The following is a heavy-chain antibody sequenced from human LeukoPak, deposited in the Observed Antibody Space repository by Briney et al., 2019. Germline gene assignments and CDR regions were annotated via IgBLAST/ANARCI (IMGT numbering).Heavy chain of an antibody. Sequence: SETLSLTCTVSGASITIGAESYHWGWIRQPPGKGLEWIGSIYYSGSTYYNPSLKSRVTISIDTSKNQFSLKLSSVTAADTAVYFCARRKRDFGGAQYYYDSWGQGTLVTVSS. D-gene: IGHD3-16*01. V-gene: IGHV4-39*07. CDR2: IYYSGST. CDR3: ARRKRDFGGAQYYYDS. J-gene: IGHJ4*02. CDR1: GASITIGAESYH.